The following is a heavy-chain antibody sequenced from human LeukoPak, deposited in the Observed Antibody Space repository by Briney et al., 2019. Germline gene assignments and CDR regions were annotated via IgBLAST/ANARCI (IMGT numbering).Heavy chain of an antibody. CDR1: GFTFSSYS. J-gene: IGHJ5*02. CDR3: ARGPKMARSNWFDP. V-gene: IGHV3-21*01. Sequence: GGSLRLSCAASGFTFSSYSMNWVRQAPGKGLEWVSSISSSSSYIYYAYSVKGRFTISRDNAKNSLYLQMNSLRAEDTAVYYCARGPKMARSNWFDPWGQGTLVTVSS. D-gene: IGHD5-24*01. CDR2: ISSSSSYI.